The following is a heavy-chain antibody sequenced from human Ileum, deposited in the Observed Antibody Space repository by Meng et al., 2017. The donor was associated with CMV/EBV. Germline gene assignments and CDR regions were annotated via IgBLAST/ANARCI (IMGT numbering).Heavy chain of an antibody. V-gene: IGHV3-23*01. CDR1: VFSLSHNA. CDR3: AKDIFGWAFDY. CDR2: IEGSNDNT. J-gene: IGHJ4*01. Sequence: EVPLLGCGGGWVQPGGPLRLSSAASVFSLSHNAMTWVRQAPGKGLEWVSAIEGSNDNTHYADSVKGRFAISRDASTNTLYLQMNNLRAEDTAIYYCAKDIFGWAFDYWGHGTLVTVSS. D-gene: IGHD3-10*02.